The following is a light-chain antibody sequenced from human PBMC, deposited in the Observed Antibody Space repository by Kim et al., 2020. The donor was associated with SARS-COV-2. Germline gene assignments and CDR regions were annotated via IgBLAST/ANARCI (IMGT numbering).Light chain of an antibody. Sequence: PASISYRSCQSLLYSGGYNYWDGYLQRPGQSPQIVVDLGTNRASGVPDRFSGSGSGTDFTLKISGVEAEDVGVYYCMQPLQPPWTFGQGTKVDIK. V-gene: IGKV2-28*01. CDR3: MQPLQPPWT. CDR2: LGT. CDR1: QSLLYSGGYNY. J-gene: IGKJ1*01.